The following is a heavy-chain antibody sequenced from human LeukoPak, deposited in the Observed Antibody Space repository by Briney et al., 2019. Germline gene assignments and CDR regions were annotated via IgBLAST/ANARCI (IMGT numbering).Heavy chain of an antibody. CDR2: IGTAGDT. V-gene: IGHV3-13*01. CDR1: GFTFNSYD. J-gene: IGHJ4*02. CDR3: ARGGPDSDYFDY. Sequence: GGSLRLSCAASGFTFNSYDMHWVRQATGKGLEWVSAIGTAGDTYYPGSVKGRFTISRENAKNSLYLQMNSLRAGDTAVYYCARGGPDSDYFDYWGQGTLVAVSS. D-gene: IGHD1-14*01.